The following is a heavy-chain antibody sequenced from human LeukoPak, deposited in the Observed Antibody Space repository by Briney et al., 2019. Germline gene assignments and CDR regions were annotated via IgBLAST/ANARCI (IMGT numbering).Heavy chain of an antibody. CDR3: AKDRRLLWFGELKFDP. CDR1: GFTFSSYG. D-gene: IGHD3-10*01. CDR2: ISYDGSNK. V-gene: IGHV3-30*18. J-gene: IGHJ5*02. Sequence: PGRSLRLSCAASGFTFSSYGMHWVRQAPGTGLEWVAVISYDGSNKYYADSVKGRFTISRDNSKNTLYLQMNSLRAEDTAVYYCAKDRRLLWFGELKFDPWGQGTLVTVSS.